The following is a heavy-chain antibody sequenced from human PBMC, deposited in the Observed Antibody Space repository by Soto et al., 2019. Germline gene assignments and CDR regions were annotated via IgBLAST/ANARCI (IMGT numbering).Heavy chain of an antibody. Sequence: GASVKVSCKASGYTFTSYAMHWVRQAPGQRLEWMGWINAGNGNTKYSQKFQGRVTITRDTSASTAYMELSSLRSEDTAVYYCARGRGIAVAYYFDYWGQGTLVTVSS. J-gene: IGHJ4*02. CDR1: GYTFTSYA. CDR2: INAGNGNT. D-gene: IGHD6-19*01. V-gene: IGHV1-3*01. CDR3: ARGRGIAVAYYFDY.